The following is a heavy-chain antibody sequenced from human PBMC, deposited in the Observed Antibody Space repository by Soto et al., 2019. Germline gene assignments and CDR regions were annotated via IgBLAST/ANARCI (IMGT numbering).Heavy chain of an antibody. V-gene: IGHV3-15*01. Sequence: PGGSLRLSXAASGFTFSNAWMSWVRQAPGKGLEWVGRIKSKTDGGTTDYAAPVKGRFTISRDDSKNTLYLQMNSLKTEDTAVYYCTTDYYDSSGGDAFDIWGQGTMVTVSS. CDR2: IKSKTDGGTT. CDR3: TTDYYDSSGGDAFDI. D-gene: IGHD3-22*01. J-gene: IGHJ3*02. CDR1: GFTFSNAW.